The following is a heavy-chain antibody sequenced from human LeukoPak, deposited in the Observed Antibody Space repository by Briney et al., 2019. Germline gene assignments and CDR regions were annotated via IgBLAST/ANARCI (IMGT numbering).Heavy chain of an antibody. Sequence: SETLSLTCTVSGGSISSYYWSWIRQPPGKGLEWIGYIYYSGSTNYNPSLKSRVTISVDTSKNQFSLKLSSVAAADTAVYYCARDPGIAAARVDYYYYYGMDVWGQGTTVTVSS. CDR3: ARDPGIAAARVDYYYYYGMDV. CDR1: GGSISSYY. J-gene: IGHJ6*02. D-gene: IGHD6-13*01. V-gene: IGHV4-59*01. CDR2: IYYSGST.